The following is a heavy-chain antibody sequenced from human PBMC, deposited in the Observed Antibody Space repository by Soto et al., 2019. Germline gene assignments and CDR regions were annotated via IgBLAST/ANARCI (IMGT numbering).Heavy chain of an antibody. CDR2: VNHSGST. J-gene: IGHJ4*02. CDR1: GASFGGYY. CDR3: ARRVKVGAMGR. V-gene: IGHV4-34*01. Sequence: QVQLQQWGAGLLKPSETLSLTCAVYGASFGGYYWSWIRQPPGKGLEWIGEVNHSGSTNYNPSLKSRVTISLDTSKNQFFLKLSSVIAADTAVYYCARRVKVGAMGRWGQGTLVTVSS. D-gene: IGHD1-26*01.